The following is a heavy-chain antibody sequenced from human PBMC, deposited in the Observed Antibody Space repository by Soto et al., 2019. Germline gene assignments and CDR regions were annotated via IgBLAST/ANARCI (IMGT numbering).Heavy chain of an antibody. V-gene: IGHV1-18*01. Sequence: GASVKVSCKASGYTFTSYGISWLRQAPGQGLEWMGWISAYNGNTNYAQKLQGRVTMTTDTSTSTAYMELRSLRSDDTAVYYCAREGKKGYSGYDSRSYYYYYGMDVWGQGTTVTVSS. CDR1: GYTFTSYG. CDR2: ISAYNGNT. CDR3: AREGKKGYSGYDSRSYYYYYGMDV. D-gene: IGHD5-12*01. J-gene: IGHJ6*02.